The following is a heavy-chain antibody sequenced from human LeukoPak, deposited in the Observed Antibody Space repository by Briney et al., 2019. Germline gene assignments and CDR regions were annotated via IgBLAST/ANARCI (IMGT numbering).Heavy chain of an antibody. V-gene: IGHV4-4*09. D-gene: IGHD2-2*01. CDR1: GSISGYY. CDR3: ARQKCTSTSCLTKNAFDI. J-gene: IGHJ3*02. CDR2: IYTSGST. Sequence: SGTLSLTCTVSGSISGYYWSWIRQPPGKGLEWIGYIYTSGSTNYNPSLESRVTISVDTSKNQFSLDLSSVTAADTAVYYCARQKCTSTSCLTKNAFDIWGQGTMVTVSS.